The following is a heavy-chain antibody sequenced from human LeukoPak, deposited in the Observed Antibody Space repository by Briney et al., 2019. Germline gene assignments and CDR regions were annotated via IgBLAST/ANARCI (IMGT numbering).Heavy chain of an antibody. D-gene: IGHD3-22*01. CDR3: ARDKYDSSGLPSY. J-gene: IGHJ4*02. V-gene: IGHV3-48*01. CDR1: GFTFNSYS. CDR2: ISSTTTFI. Sequence: GGSLRLSCATSGFTFNSYSMSWVRQAPGKGLQWVSYISSTTTFIYYADSVKGRFTISRDSAKNSLYLQMNHLRAEDTAAYYCARDKYDSSGLPSYWGQGTLVTVSS.